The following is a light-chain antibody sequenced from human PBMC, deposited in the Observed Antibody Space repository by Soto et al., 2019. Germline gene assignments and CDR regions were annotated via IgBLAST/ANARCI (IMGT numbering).Light chain of an antibody. Sequence: QSVLTQPPSVSGAPGQRVTISCTGSSSNIGAGYDVHWYQQLPGTAPKLLIYGNSNRPSGVPDRFSGSKSGTSTSLAITGRQAEDEADYYCPSYDSSLSGFYVFGTGTKVTVL. V-gene: IGLV1-40*01. CDR3: PSYDSSLSGFYV. CDR1: SSNIGAGYD. CDR2: GNS. J-gene: IGLJ1*01.